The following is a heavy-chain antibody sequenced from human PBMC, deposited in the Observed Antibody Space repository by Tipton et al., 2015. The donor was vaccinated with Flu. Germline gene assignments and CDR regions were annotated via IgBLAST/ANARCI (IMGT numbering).Heavy chain of an antibody. CDR3: AREREGYIAAATYYFDY. CDR1: GGSISSGSYY. CDR2: IYTSGSI. V-gene: IGHV4-61*02. D-gene: IGHD6-13*01. J-gene: IGHJ4*02. Sequence: LRLSCTVSGGSISSGSYYWSWIRQPAGKGLEWIGRIYTSGSINYNPSLKSRVTISVDTSKNQFSLKLSSVTAADTAVYYCAREREGYIAAATYYFDYWGQGTLVTVSS.